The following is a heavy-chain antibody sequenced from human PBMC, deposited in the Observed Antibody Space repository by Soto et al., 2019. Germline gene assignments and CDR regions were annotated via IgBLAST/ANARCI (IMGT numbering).Heavy chain of an antibody. CDR2: ISAYNGDT. J-gene: IGHJ4*02. CDR3: ARSAAYCTSITFLFASF. D-gene: IGHD2-8*01. Sequence: QAQLVQSGAEVKKPGASVKVSCRASGYTFTSYGYAWVRQAPGQGLEWMGWISAYNGDTNYAQKFPARVTLTTDTSTTTDYMELSNLGSHQTPVHYCARSAAYCTSITFLFASFWGLGTLVTVSS. CDR1: GYTFTSYG. V-gene: IGHV1-18*01.